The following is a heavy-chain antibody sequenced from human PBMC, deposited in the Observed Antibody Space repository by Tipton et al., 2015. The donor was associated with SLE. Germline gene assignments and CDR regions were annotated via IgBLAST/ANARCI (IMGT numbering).Heavy chain of an antibody. V-gene: IGHV4-34*01. CDR2: INHSGST. Sequence: TLSLTCAVYGGSFSGYYWSWIRQPPGKGLEWIGEINHSGSTNYNPSLKSRVTIPVDTSKNQFSLKLSSVTAADTAVYYCARLSYGSGCVWGQGTLVTVSS. CDR3: ARLSYGSGCV. D-gene: IGHD3-10*01. CDR1: GGSFSGYY. J-gene: IGHJ4*02.